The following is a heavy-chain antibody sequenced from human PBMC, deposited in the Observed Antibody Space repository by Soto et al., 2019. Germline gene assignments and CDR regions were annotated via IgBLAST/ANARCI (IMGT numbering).Heavy chain of an antibody. J-gene: IGHJ5*02. D-gene: IGHD2-2*01. CDR2: IYHRGTT. CDR3: ERVSGNQLLGWFDP. CDR1: GGSISSGGYT. Sequence: QVQLQESGAGLLKPSQTLSLTCTVSGGSISSGGYTWSRIRQHPGKGLDWIGNIYHRGTTYYNPSLKSRVTIPVHRSKTQFALKLTSVDAADTAVYYCERVSGNQLLGWFDPLGQATLVPVSS. V-gene: IGHV4-31*03.